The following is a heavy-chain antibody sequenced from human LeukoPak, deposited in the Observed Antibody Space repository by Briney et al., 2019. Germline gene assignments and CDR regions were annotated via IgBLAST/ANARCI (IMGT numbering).Heavy chain of an antibody. D-gene: IGHD3-10*01. CDR2: FDPEDGET. CDR1: GYTLTELS. J-gene: IGHJ3*02. V-gene: IGHV1-24*01. CDR3: ATDHLKYGSGSYYVDRGAFDI. Sequence: RASVKVSCKVSGYTLTELSMHWVRQAPGKGLEWMGGFDPEDGETIYAQKFQGRVTMTEDTSTDTAYMELSSLRSEDTAVYYCATDHLKYGSGSYYVDRGAFDIWGQGTMVTVSS.